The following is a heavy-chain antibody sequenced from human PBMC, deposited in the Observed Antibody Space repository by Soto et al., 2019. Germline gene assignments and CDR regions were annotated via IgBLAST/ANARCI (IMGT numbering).Heavy chain of an antibody. D-gene: IGHD3-16*01. Sequence: QVQLVESGGGVVQPGRSLRLSCAASGFTFSSYAMHWVRQAPGKGLEWVAVISFDGSNKYYADSVKYRFTVSRDNXKXXLYVQMNSLRAEDTAVYYCGRERRFGNGYGWGFDYWGQGTLVTVSS. CDR1: GFTFSSYA. CDR2: ISFDGSNK. V-gene: IGHV3-30-3*01. J-gene: IGHJ4*02. CDR3: GRERRFGNGYGWGFDY.